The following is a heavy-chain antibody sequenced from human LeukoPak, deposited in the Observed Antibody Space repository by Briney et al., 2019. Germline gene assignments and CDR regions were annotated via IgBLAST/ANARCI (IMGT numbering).Heavy chain of an antibody. J-gene: IGHJ4*02. D-gene: IGHD4-11*01. V-gene: IGHV4-34*01. Sequence: SETLSLTCAVYGGSFSPYYWSWIRQSPDKGLEWIGEINHSRSTNYNPSLKSRVTISVDTSKNQFSLKLSSVTAADTAVYYCARDRYSNLDYWGQGTLVTVSS. CDR1: GGSFSPYY. CDR3: ARDRYSNLDY. CDR2: INHSRST.